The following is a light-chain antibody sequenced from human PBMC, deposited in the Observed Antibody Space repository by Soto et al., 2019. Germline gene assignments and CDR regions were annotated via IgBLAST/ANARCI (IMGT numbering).Light chain of an antibody. CDR2: GAS. J-gene: IGKJ1*01. Sequence: EIGMPQYPATLSVSPGERATLSCRASQSVSSNLAWYQQKPGQAPRLLIYGASTRATGIPARFSGSGSGTEFTLTISSLQSEDFAVYYCQQYNNWPPFGQGSKVDIK. CDR3: QQYNNWPP. V-gene: IGKV3-15*01. CDR1: QSVSSN.